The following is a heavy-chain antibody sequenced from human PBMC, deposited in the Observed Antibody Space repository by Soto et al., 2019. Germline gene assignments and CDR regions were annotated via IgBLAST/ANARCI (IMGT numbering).Heavy chain of an antibody. CDR1: GGSISSYY. Sequence: SETLSLTCTVSGGSISSYYWSWIRQPPGKGLEWIGYIYYSGSTYYNPSLKSRVTISVDTSANQFSLKLTSVTAADTAVYYCARHGAAVLYYYGMDVWGQGTTVTVSS. J-gene: IGHJ6*02. V-gene: IGHV4-59*08. CDR2: IYYSGST. CDR3: ARHGAAVLYYYGMDV. D-gene: IGHD6-13*01.